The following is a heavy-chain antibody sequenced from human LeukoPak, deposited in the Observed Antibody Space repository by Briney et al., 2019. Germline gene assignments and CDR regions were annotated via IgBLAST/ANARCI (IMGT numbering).Heavy chain of an antibody. CDR1: GGSISSGGYY. CDR2: IYNSGST. J-gene: IGHJ4*02. D-gene: IGHD4-17*01. CDR3: ARVLTMVTTTLNYFDY. Sequence: SQTLSLTCTVSGGSISSGGYYWNWIRQHPGKGLEWIGYIYNSGSTYYNPSLKSRVTMSLDTSKNQFSLKLSSVTAADTAVYYCARVLTMVTTTLNYFDYWGQGTLVTVSS. V-gene: IGHV4-31*03.